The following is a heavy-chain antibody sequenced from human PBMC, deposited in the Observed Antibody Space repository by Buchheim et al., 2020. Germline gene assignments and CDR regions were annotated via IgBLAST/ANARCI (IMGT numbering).Heavy chain of an antibody. D-gene: IGHD3-9*01. Sequence: QVQLVESGGGVVQPGRSLRLSCAASGFTFSSYGMHWVRQAPGKGLEWVAVIWYDGSNKYYADSVKGRFTISRDNSKNTLYLQMNSLRAEDTAVYYCARVGDYDILTGYYGLRKYYYGMDVWGQGTT. V-gene: IGHV3-33*01. CDR1: GFTFSSYG. CDR3: ARVGDYDILTGYYGLRKYYYGMDV. CDR2: IWYDGSNK. J-gene: IGHJ6*02.